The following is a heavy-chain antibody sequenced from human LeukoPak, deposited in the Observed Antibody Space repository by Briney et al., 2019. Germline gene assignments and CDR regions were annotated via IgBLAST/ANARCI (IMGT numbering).Heavy chain of an antibody. CDR1: GFTFSSYG. CDR3: AKTLGPGRHYFEY. V-gene: IGHV3-33*06. J-gene: IGHJ4*02. Sequence: PGGSLRLSCAASGFTFSSYGMHWVRQAPGKGLEWVAVIWYDGSNKYYADSVKGRFTISRDNSKNTLYLQMNSLTAEDTAVYYCAKTLGPGRHYFEYWGQGTLVTVSS. CDR2: IWYDGSNK. D-gene: IGHD3-16*01.